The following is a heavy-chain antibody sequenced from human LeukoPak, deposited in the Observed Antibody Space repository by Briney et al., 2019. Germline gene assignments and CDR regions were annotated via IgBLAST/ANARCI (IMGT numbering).Heavy chain of an antibody. V-gene: IGHV3-48*03. J-gene: IGHJ6*03. CDR3: ARRLLDMDV. D-gene: IGHD2-15*01. CDR2: ISSSGSTI. Sequence: PGGSLRLSCAASGFTFSSYEMAWVRQAPGKGLEWVSYISSSGSTIYYADSVKGRFTISRDNAKNSLYLQMNSLRAEDTAVYYCARRLLDMDVWGKGTTVTVSS. CDR1: GFTFSSYE.